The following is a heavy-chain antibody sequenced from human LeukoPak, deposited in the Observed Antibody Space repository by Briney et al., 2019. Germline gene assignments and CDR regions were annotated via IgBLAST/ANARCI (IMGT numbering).Heavy chain of an antibody. CDR1: GFTFSSSA. CDR2: ISGSGSGGST. J-gene: IGHJ4*02. V-gene: IGHV3-23*01. CDR3: AKDSAFIAAAATDY. Sequence: GGSLRLSCAASGFTFSSSAMSWVRQAPGKGLEWVSSISGSGSGGSTYYADSVKGRFTISRDNSKNTLYLQMNSLIAEDTAVYYCAKDSAFIAAAATDYWGQGTLVTVSS. D-gene: IGHD6-13*01.